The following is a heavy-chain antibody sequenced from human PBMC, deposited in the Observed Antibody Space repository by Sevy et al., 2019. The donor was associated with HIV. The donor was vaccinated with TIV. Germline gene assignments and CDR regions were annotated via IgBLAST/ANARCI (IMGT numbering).Heavy chain of an antibody. CDR2: LFTSGTS. D-gene: IGHD3-16*01. CDR1: GAPVSSYY. V-gene: IGHV4-4*07. J-gene: IGHJ2*01. Sequence: SETLSLTCTVSGAPVSSYYWNWFRQPAGKGLEWIGRLFTSGTSDYSPSLKSRVSMSADTSKTQFTLNLTSVTAADTAVYYCARSPAPRAYWFFGLWGRGILVTVSS. CDR3: ARSPAPRAYWFFGL.